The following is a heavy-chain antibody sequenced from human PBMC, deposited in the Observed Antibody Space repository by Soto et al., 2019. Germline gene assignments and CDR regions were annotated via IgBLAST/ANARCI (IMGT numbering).Heavy chain of an antibody. J-gene: IGHJ6*02. D-gene: IGHD4-17*01. V-gene: IGHV3-30-3*01. Sequence: QVQLVESGGGVVQPGRSLRLSCAASGFTFSSYAMHWVRPAPGKGLEWVAVISYDGSNKYYADSVKGRFTISRDNSKNTLYLQMNSLRAEDTAVYYCARDPTVTTEFYYYGMGVWGQGTTVTVS. CDR1: GFTFSSYA. CDR3: ARDPTVTTEFYYYGMGV. CDR2: ISYDGSNK.